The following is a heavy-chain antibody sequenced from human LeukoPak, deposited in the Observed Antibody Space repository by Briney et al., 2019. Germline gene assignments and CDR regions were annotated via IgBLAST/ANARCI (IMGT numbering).Heavy chain of an antibody. D-gene: IGHD6-19*01. Sequence: PGGSLRLSCAASGITFSSYAMSWVRQAPGKGLEWVSAISGSGGSTYYADSVKGRFTISRDNSKNTLYLQMNSLRAEDTAVYYCAKVRSDSSGWYGTYFDYWGQGTLVTVSS. CDR3: AKVRSDSSGWYGTYFDY. J-gene: IGHJ4*02. CDR2: ISGSGGST. CDR1: GITFSSYA. V-gene: IGHV3-23*01.